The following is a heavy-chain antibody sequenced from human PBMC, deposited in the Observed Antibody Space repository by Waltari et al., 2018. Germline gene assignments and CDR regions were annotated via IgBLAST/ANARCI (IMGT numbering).Heavy chain of an antibody. CDR3: ARVYSSGWGGAFDI. D-gene: IGHD6-19*01. J-gene: IGHJ3*02. Sequence: EVQLVESGGGLVQPGGSLRLSCAASGFTFSSYWMSWVRQAPGKGREWVANIKQDGSEKYYVDSGKGRFTISRDNAKNSLYLQMNSLRAEDTAVYYCARVYSSGWGGAFDIWGQGTMVTVSS. CDR2: IKQDGSEK. V-gene: IGHV3-7*01. CDR1: GFTFSSYW.